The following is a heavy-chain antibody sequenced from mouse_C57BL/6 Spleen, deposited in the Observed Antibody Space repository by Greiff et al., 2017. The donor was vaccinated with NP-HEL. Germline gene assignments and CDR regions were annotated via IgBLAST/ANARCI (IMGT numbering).Heavy chain of an antibody. V-gene: IGHV1-53*01. CDR2: INPSNGGT. D-gene: IGHD1-1*01. Sequence: VQLQQSGTELVKPGASVKLSCKASGYTFTSYWMHWVKQRPGQGLEWIGNINPSNGGTNYNEKFKSKATLTVDKSSSTAYMQLSSLTSEDSAVYYCARAPIYYYGSCAAMDYWGQGTSVTVSS. J-gene: IGHJ4*01. CDR3: ARAPIYYYGSCAAMDY. CDR1: GYTFTSYW.